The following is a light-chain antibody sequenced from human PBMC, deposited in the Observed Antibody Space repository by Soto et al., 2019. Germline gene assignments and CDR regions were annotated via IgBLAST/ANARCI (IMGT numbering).Light chain of an antibody. CDR2: DVT. V-gene: IGLV2-11*01. Sequence: QSALTQPRSVSGSPGQSVTISCTGTNSDVGTYNFVSWHQQHPGKAPKLVIYDVTQRPSGVPDRFSGSKSGITASLTISGLQAEDEAVYYCCSYAAGDTVKFGGGTKLTVL. CDR1: NSDVGTYNF. CDR3: CSYAAGDTVK. J-gene: IGLJ2*01.